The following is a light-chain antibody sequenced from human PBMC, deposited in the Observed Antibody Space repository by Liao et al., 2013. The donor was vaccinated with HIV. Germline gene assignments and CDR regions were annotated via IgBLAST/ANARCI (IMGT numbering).Light chain of an antibody. V-gene: IGLV3-21*04. J-gene: IGLJ2*01. CDR2: SNT. Sequence: SYELTQSPSVSVAPGETARIACGGNNVGSKYVHWYQQKPGQAPVLVIFSNTDRPSGTPERFSGSNSGNTATLTISRVEAGDEADYYCQVWDGSGDYAVFGGGTKLTVL. CDR3: QVWDGSGDYAV. CDR1: NVGSKY.